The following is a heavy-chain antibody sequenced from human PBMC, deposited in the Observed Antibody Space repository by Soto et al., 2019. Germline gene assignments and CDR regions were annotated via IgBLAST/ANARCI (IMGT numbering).Heavy chain of an antibody. CDR2: IYYSGST. CDR1: NGSIIHYY. V-gene: IGHV4-59*01. CDR3: GRSVKLGTTSGDAFDI. D-gene: IGHD7-27*01. J-gene: IGHJ3*02. Sequence: SETLSLTCTVSNGSIIHYYWSWIRQPPGKGPEWIGYIYYSGSTNYNPSLKSRVTMSVDMSRNQLSLKLNSVTAADTAVYYCGRSVKLGTTSGDAFDIWGQGTMVTVAS.